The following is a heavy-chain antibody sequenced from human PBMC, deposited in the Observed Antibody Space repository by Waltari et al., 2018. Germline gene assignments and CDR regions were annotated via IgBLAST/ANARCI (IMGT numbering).Heavy chain of an antibody. V-gene: IGHV3-53*01. D-gene: IGHD3-22*01. CDR3: ATHTPFNDFGASGYFYFFDY. Sequence: EVQLVESGGGLIQPGGSLRISCAVSGVSVCENYMTWVRPARGKGLEWVALLYRDGSTSYAESVKGRFTISRDTSKNVLYLQVDRLTAGDTAVYYCATHTPFNDFGASGYFYFFDYWDRGTLVTVSS. J-gene: IGHJ4*02. CDR1: GVSVCENY. CDR2: LYRDGST.